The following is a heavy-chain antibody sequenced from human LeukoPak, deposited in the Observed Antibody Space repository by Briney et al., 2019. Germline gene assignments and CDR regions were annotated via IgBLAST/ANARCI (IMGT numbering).Heavy chain of an antibody. V-gene: IGHV3-48*03. D-gene: IGHD4-17*01. CDR2: ISSSGSTI. CDR1: GFTFSSYE. J-gene: IGHJ4*02. Sequence: PGGSLRLSCAASGFTFSSYEMSWVRQAPGKGLEWVSYISSSGSTIYYADSVKGRFTISRDNAKNSLYLQMNSLRAEDTAVYYCARDVTPSAVTTGTGFDYWGQGTLVTVSS. CDR3: ARDVTPSAVTTGTGFDY.